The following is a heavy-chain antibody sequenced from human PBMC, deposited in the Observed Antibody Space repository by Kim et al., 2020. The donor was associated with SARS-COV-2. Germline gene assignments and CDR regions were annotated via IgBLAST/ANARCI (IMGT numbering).Heavy chain of an antibody. D-gene: IGHD4-4*01. CDR1: GGSIGSSPYY. J-gene: IGHJ4*02. CDR3: GRGNAYRGVL. V-gene: IGHV4-31*02. CDR2: IYDSGST. Sequence: SETLSLTCNVSGGSIGSSPYYWTWIRHYPGKGLEWIGYIYDSGSTSYSPSLKSRVTLSIDTSENRFSLKLRSVTAADTAIYYCGRGNAYRGVLWGQGTL.